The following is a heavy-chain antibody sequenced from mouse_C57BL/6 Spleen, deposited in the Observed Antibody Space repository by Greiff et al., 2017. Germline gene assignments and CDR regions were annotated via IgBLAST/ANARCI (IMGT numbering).Heavy chain of an antibody. CDR2: IDPENGDT. CDR3: TTGDGYYGGSRMAMDY. J-gene: IGHJ4*01. Sequence: EVQLQQSGAELVRPGASVKLSCTASGFNIKDDYMHWVKQRPEQGLEWIGWIDPENGDTEYASKFQGKATITADTSSNTAYLQLSSLTSEDTAVYYCTTGDGYYGGSRMAMDYWGQGTSVTVSS. V-gene: IGHV14-4*01. D-gene: IGHD2-3*01. CDR1: GFNIKDDY.